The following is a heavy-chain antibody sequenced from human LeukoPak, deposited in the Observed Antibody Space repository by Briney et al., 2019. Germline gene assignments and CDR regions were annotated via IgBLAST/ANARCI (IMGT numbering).Heavy chain of an antibody. J-gene: IGHJ5*02. D-gene: IGHD6-13*01. V-gene: IGHV3-30*02. CDR2: IRYDGSNK. Sequence: PGGSLRLSCAASGFTFSSYGMHWVRQAPGKGLEWVAFIRYDGSNKYYADSVKGRFTISRDNAKNSLYLQMNSLRAEDTAVYYCARDASGSSWYGSNWFDPWGQGTPVTVSS. CDR3: ARDASGSSWYGSNWFDP. CDR1: GFTFSSYG.